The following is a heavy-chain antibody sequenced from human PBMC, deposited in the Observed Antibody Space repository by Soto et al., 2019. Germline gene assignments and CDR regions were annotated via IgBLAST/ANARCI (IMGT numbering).Heavy chain of an antibody. D-gene: IGHD6-13*01. J-gene: IGHJ6*02. CDR2: IKQDGSEK. V-gene: IGHV3-7*01. CDR3: ARIASAGRGWDV. Sequence: EVQLVESGGGLVQPGGSLILSCAASGFTFSSYWMSWVRQAPVKGLEWVGNIKQDGSEKNYVDFMEGRFTISRDNAENSLYLQMNSLRAEDTAVYYCARIASAGRGWDVWGQGTTVVVSS. CDR1: GFTFSSYW.